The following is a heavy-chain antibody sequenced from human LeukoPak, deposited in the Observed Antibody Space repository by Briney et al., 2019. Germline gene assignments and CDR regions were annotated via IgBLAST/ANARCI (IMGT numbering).Heavy chain of an antibody. D-gene: IGHD3-16*01. J-gene: IGHJ3*01. V-gene: IGHV3-23*01. CDR1: GFTFSSYG. CDR3: AKDPPAVWANAFHF. Sequence: GGSLRLTCAASGFTFSSYGLSWVRQAPGKGLEWVSGINTSGGTTYYADSVKGRFTISRDNSKNTLYLQMNSLRADDTAAYYCAKDPPAVWANAFHFWGQGTLVTVSS. CDR2: INTSGGTT.